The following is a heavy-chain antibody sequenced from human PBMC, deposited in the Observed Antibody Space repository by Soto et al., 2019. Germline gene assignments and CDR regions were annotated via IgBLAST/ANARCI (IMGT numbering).Heavy chain of an antibody. CDR2: IYYSGST. J-gene: IGHJ4*02. Sequence: SETLSLTCTVSGGSISSGGYYWSWIRQHPGKGLEWIGYIYYSGSTYYNPSLKSRVTISVDTSKNQFSLKLSSVTAADTAVYYCARGESGEPGYWGQGTLVTVSS. V-gene: IGHV4-31*03. D-gene: IGHD3-10*01. CDR3: ARGESGEPGY. CDR1: GGSISSGGYY.